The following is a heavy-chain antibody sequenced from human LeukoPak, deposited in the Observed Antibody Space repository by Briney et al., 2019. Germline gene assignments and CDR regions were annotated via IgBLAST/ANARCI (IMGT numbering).Heavy chain of an antibody. J-gene: IGHJ4*02. V-gene: IGHV3-23*01. CDR2: ISGSGSST. D-gene: IGHD3-22*01. CDR3: AKGHHSSGYYLFDY. Sequence: GGSLRLSCAASGFTVSSNYMSWVRQAPGKGLEWVSAISGSGSSTYYADSVQGRFTISRDNSKNTLYLQMNSLRVEDTAVYYCAKGHHSSGYYLFDYWGQGTLVTVSS. CDR1: GFTVSSNY.